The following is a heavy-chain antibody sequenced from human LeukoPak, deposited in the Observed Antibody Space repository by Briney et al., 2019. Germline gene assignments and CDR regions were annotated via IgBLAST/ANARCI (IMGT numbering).Heavy chain of an antibody. CDR3: ARASSKQLAGYLPDGFDI. D-gene: IGHD3-9*01. J-gene: IGHJ3*02. CDR1: GFTFSSYS. V-gene: IGHV3-21*01. Sequence: GGSLRLSCAASGFTFSSYSMNWVRQAQGKGLEWVSSISSSGTYVYYADSVKGRFTISRDNAKNSLHQQMNSVRADDAAVYYCARASSKQLAGYLPDGFDIWGQGTMVSVSS. CDR2: ISSSGTYV.